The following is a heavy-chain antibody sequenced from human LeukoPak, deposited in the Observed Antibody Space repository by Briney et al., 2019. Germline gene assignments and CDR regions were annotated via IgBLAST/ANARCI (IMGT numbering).Heavy chain of an antibody. V-gene: IGHV1-2*02. J-gene: IGHJ4*02. CDR2: INPNSGGT. D-gene: IGHD3-9*01. CDR1: GYTFTGYY. CDR3: ARGSGLRYFDWFLPFDY. Sequence: GASVKVSCKASGYTFTGYYMHWVRQAPGQGLEWMGWINPNSGGTNYAQKFQGGVTMTRDTSISTPYMELSRLRSDDTAVYYCARGSGLRYFDWFLPFDYWGQGTLVTVSS.